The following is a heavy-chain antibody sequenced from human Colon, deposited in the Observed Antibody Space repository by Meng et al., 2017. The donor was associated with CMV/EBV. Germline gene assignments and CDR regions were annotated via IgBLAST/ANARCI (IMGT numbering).Heavy chain of an antibody. V-gene: IGHV3-23*01. D-gene: IGHD3-22*01. CDR3: AKDVHSSAFGFAEAFDI. Sequence: GGSLRLSCAASGLTFGSYGMSWVRQAPGKGLEWVSGIIGSGSSTYYADSVKGRFTISRDNSRNTLYLQMNSLRAEDTAVYYCAKDVHSSAFGFAEAFDIRGQGTKVTVSS. J-gene: IGHJ3*02. CDR2: IIGSGSST. CDR1: GLTFGSYG.